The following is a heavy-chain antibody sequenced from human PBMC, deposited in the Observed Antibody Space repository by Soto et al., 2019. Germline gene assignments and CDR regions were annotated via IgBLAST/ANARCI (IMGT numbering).Heavy chain of an antibody. CDR1: GYTFTSYA. Sequence: ASVKVSCKASGYTFTSYAMHWVREALIAGLEWMGWINSGNGNTKDSQKFQGRVTITRDTSASTDYMELSSMGSEDTAVYYCARGPGGYYDILTALIEYWG. J-gene: IGHJ4*01. V-gene: IGHV1-3*01. D-gene: IGHD3-9*01. CDR2: INSGNGNT. CDR3: ARGPGGYYDILTALIEY.